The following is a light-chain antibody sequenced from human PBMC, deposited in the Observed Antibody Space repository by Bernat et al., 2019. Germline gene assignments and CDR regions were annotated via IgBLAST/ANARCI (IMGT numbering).Light chain of an antibody. CDR1: KLADRY. J-gene: IGLJ2*01. CDR3: QAWGDTTDVV. Sequence: SYELTQPPSVSVSPGQTGSIICSGDKLADRYPSWYQQRPGQSPVLVIYQHNKRPSGFPERFSGSTSGNTATLTISGTLAIDEADYYCQAWGDTTDVVFGGGTKLTVL. V-gene: IGLV3-1*01. CDR2: QHN.